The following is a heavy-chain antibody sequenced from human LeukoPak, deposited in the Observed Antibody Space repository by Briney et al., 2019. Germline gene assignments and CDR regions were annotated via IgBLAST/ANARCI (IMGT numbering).Heavy chain of an antibody. V-gene: IGHV3-74*01. CDR2: IKSDGSST. J-gene: IGHJ4*02. D-gene: IGHD3-16*01. CDR3: ANDLPFDY. Sequence: GGSLRLSCAASGFSFSNSWMHWVRQAPGKGLVWVSRIKSDGSSTSYADSVKGRFTISRDNAKNTLYLQMNSLRDDDTAVYYCANDLPFDYWAEGTLVTVSS. CDR1: GFSFSNSW.